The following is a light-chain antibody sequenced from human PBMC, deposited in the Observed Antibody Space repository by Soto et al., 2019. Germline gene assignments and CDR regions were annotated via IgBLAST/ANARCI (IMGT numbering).Light chain of an antibody. Sequence: EIVMTQSPATLSVSPGERATLSCRASQSVSSNLAWYQQKPGQAPRLLMYATSTRATGIPDRFSGSGSGTEFSLTISSLQSEDFAVYHCQQYENKPPITLGQETVLEIK. V-gene: IGKV3-15*01. J-gene: IGKJ5*01. CDR2: ATS. CDR1: QSVSSN. CDR3: QQYENKPPIT.